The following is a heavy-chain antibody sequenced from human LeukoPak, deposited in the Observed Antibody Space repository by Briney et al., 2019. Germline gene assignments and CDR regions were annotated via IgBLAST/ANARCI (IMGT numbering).Heavy chain of an antibody. CDR2: IYTSGST. Sequence: SETLSLTCTVSGGSISSGSYYWSWIRQPAGKGLEWIERIYTSGSTNYNPSLKSRVTISVDTSKNQFSLKLSSVTAADTAVYYCARGRGWFGELWTFDIWGQGTMVTVSS. CDR1: GGSISSGSYY. V-gene: IGHV4-61*02. J-gene: IGHJ3*02. D-gene: IGHD3-10*01. CDR3: ARGRGWFGELWTFDI.